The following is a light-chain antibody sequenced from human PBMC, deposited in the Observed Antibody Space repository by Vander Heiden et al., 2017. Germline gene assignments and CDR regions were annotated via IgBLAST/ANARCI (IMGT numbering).Light chain of an antibody. Sequence: EIVLTQSPGPLSLSPGEGATLSCRAGQGVSNSYLAWYQQKPGQAPRLLIYGASIRATGIPDRFSGSGSGTDFTLTISRLEPEDFAVYYCQHYGDSPLWTFGQGTKVEIK. J-gene: IGKJ1*01. CDR3: QHYGDSPLWT. V-gene: IGKV3-20*01. CDR1: QGVSNSY. CDR2: GAS.